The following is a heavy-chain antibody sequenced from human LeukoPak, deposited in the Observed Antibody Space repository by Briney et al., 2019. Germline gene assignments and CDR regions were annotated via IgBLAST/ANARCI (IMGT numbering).Heavy chain of an antibody. Sequence: GGSLRLSCAASGFTFSSYAMSWVRQAPGKGLEWVSAISGSGGSTYYADSVKGRFTISRDNSKNTLYLQMNSLRAEDTAVYYCAKDNSGSYYESVDYWGQGTLVTVSS. D-gene: IGHD1-26*01. CDR3: AKDNSGSYYESVDY. CDR2: ISGSGGST. V-gene: IGHV3-23*01. CDR1: GFTFSSYA. J-gene: IGHJ4*02.